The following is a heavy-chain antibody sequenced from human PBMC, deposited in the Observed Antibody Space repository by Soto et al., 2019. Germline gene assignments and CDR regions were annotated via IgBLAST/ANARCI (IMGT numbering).Heavy chain of an antibody. J-gene: IGHJ4*02. CDR2: ISGSGGST. D-gene: IGHD1-26*01. CDR3: AKSPGIVGATEYCFDY. V-gene: IGHV3-23*01. CDR1: GFTFSSYA. Sequence: EVQLLESGGGLVQPGGSLRLSCAASGFTFSSYAMSWVRQAPGKGLEWVSAISGSGGSTYYADSVKGRFTISRDNSKNTLYLQMNSLRAEDTAVYYCAKSPGIVGATEYCFDYWGQGTLVTVSS.